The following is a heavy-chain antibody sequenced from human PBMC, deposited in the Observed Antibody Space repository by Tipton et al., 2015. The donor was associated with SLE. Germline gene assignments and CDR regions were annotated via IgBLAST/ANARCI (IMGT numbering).Heavy chain of an antibody. CDR2: INHSGST. CDR1: GGSISSYY. J-gene: IGHJ5*02. V-gene: IGHV4-34*01. Sequence: LRLSCTVSGGSISSYYWSWIRQPPGKGLEWIGEINHSGSTNYNPSLKSRVTISVDTSKNQFSLKLSSVTAADTAVYYCARKPLDTVTTGWFDPWGQGTLVTVSS. CDR3: ARKPLDTVTTGWFDP. D-gene: IGHD4-11*01.